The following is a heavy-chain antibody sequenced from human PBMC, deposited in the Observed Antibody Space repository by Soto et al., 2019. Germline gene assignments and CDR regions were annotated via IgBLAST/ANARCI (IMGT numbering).Heavy chain of an antibody. J-gene: IGHJ5*02. Sequence: QVTLKESGPVLVKPTETLTLTCTVSGFSLSNARMGVSWIRQPPGKALEWLAHIFSNDEKSHSTSLKSRLTISXXTXKPXVVLTMTNMDPVDTATYYCARITKIAAAGTSWFDPWGQGTLVTVSS. CDR2: IFSNDEK. CDR3: ARITKIAAAGTSWFDP. CDR1: GFSLSNARMG. V-gene: IGHV2-26*01. D-gene: IGHD6-13*01.